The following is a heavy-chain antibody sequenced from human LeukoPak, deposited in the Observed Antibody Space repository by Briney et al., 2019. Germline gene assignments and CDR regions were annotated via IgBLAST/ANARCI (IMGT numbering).Heavy chain of an antibody. Sequence: ASVKVSCKASGYTFTGYYIHWVRQTPGQGPEWMGWINPYSGGTNYAQKFQDRVTMTRDTSISTAYMELSRLRSDDSAMYYCARDRSGGSASVYYWGQGTLVTVSS. CDR3: ARDRSGGSASVYY. D-gene: IGHD6-13*01. V-gene: IGHV1-2*02. CDR1: GYTFTGYY. CDR2: INPYSGGT. J-gene: IGHJ4*02.